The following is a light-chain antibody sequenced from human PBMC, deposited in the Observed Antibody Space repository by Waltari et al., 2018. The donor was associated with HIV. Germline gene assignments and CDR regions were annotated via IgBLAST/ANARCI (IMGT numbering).Light chain of an antibody. J-gene: IGLJ3*02. CDR1: RSNLGNDF. CDR2: DND. CDR3: GTWDSSLNAGV. Sequence: QSMLTQPPSVSAAPGQKVTISCSRSRSNLGNDFVSCYPHLPGAAPKLVIYDNDNRPSGIPDRFSGSKSGASATLVITELQTGDEGDYYCGTWDSSLNAGVFGGGTKLTVL. V-gene: IGLV1-51*01.